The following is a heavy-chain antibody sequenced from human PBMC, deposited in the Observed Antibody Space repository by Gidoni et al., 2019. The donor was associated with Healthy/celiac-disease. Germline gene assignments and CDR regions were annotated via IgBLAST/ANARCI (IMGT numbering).Heavy chain of an antibody. CDR2: ISGSGGST. CDR3: AKSPPFYSGSYGDKGRSYYYGMDV. V-gene: IGHV3-23*01. D-gene: IGHD1-26*01. CDR1: GLTFSSEA. Sequence: EVQLLESGGGLVKPGGSLRLSCAASGLTFSSEAMSWVRQAPGNGLEWVSAISGSGGSTYYAGSVTGRFTISRDNSKTTLYLQMNSLRAEDTAVYYCAKSPPFYSGSYGDKGRSYYYGMDVWGQGTTVTVSS. J-gene: IGHJ6*02.